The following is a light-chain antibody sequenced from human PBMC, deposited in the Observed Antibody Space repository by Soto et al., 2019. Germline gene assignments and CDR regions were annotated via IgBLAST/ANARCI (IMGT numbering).Light chain of an antibody. Sequence: QSALTQPASVSGSPGQSINISCTGTSSDDGSYNLVSWYQQHPGKAPKLMIYEVSKRPSGVSNRFSGSKSGNTASLTISGLQAEDEADYYCCSYAGSSTFGVFGGGTKLTVL. J-gene: IGLJ2*01. CDR2: EVS. V-gene: IGLV2-23*02. CDR3: CSYAGSSTFGV. CDR1: SSDDGSYNL.